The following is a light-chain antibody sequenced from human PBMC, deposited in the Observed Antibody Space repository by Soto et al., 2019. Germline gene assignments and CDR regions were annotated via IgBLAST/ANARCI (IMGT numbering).Light chain of an antibody. CDR1: QSISSY. CDR2: AAS. V-gene: IGKV1-39*01. J-gene: IGKJ1*01. CDR3: QQRYSTLWT. Sequence: IQMTQSPASLSASVGDRLTITCPASQSISSYLNWYQKKPGKAPKLMIYAASSLQSRVPSRFTGSGSGTDFTLTISSPQPEDFATYYCQQRYSTLWTFGQGTKVDIK.